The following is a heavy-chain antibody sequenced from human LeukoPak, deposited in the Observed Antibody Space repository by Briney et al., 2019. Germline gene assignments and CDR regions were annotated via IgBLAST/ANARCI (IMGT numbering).Heavy chain of an antibody. V-gene: IGHV1-8*03. Sequence: VASVKVSCKASGYTFTSYDINWVRQATGQGLEWMGWMNPNSGNTGYAQKFQGRVTITRNTSISTAYMELSSLRSEDTAVYYCARVAAAEGAFDIWGQGTMVTVSS. J-gene: IGHJ3*02. CDR2: MNPNSGNT. CDR3: ARVAAAEGAFDI. CDR1: GYTFTSYD. D-gene: IGHD6-13*01.